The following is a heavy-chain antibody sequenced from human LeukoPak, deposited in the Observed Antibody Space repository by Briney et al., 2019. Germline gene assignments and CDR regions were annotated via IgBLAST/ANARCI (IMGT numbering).Heavy chain of an antibody. CDR3: AREDCSCGDCYTFDI. V-gene: IGHV4-34*01. D-gene: IGHD2-21*02. CDR2: INHSGNT. CDR1: GGSFSGYY. J-gene: IGHJ3*02. Sequence: PSDTLSLTCAVYGGSFSGYYWSWIRQPPGKGLEWIGEINHSGNTNYSPSLKSRATISVDTSKNQFSLKLNSVTAADTAVYFCAREDCSCGDCYTFDIGGRGTMVTVS.